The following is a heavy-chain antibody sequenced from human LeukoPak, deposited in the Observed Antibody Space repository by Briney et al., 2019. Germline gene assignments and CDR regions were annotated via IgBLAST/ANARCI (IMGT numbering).Heavy chain of an antibody. CDR2: INPNSGGT. CDR1: GYTFTGYY. Sequence: ASVKVSCKASGYTFTGYYMHWVRQAPGQGLEWMGWINPNSGGTNYAQKFQGRVTMTRDMSTSTVYMELSSLRSEDTAVYYCARGTGGDYSYYYYMDVWGKGTTVTVSS. D-gene: IGHD4-17*01. V-gene: IGHV1-2*02. CDR3: ARGTGGDYSYYYYMDV. J-gene: IGHJ6*03.